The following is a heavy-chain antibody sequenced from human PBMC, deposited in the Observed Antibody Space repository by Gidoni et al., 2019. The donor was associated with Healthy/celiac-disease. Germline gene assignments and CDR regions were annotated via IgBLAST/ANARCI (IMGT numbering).Heavy chain of an antibody. CDR3: ARGGSSSSYFDY. Sequence: QVQLQESGPGLVKPSETLSLTCTVSGGSISSYYWSWIRQPPGKGLEWIGYIYYSGSTNYNPSLKSRVTISVDTSKNQFSLKLSSVTAADTAVYYCARGGSSSSYFDYWGQGTLVTVSS. D-gene: IGHD6-6*01. V-gene: IGHV4-59*01. J-gene: IGHJ4*02. CDR1: GGSISSYY. CDR2: IYYSGST.